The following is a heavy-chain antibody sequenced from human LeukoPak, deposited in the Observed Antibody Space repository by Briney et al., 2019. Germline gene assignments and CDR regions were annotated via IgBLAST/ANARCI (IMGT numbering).Heavy chain of an antibody. CDR1: GGSITSTNY. Sequence: PSGTLSLTCGVSGGSITSTNYWTWVRQPPGKGLEWIGEVNLHGDTNYNPSLKSRVDISVDKSENHISLQLTAVTAADTAVYYCARGMNIIRYWGQGTLVTVSS. CDR2: VNLHGDT. CDR3: ARGMNIIRY. D-gene: IGHD2/OR15-2a*01. V-gene: IGHV4-4*02. J-gene: IGHJ4*02.